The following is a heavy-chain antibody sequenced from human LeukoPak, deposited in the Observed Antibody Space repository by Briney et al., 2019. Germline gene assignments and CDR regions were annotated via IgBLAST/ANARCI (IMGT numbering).Heavy chain of an antibody. Sequence: PSETLSLTCTVSGGSISSYYWSWIRQPPGKGLEWIGYIYYSGSTNYNPSLKSRVTISVDTSKNQFSLKLSSVTAADTAVYYCARYSLSSWYENDAFDIWGQGTMVTVSP. CDR3: ARYSLSSWYENDAFDI. J-gene: IGHJ3*02. D-gene: IGHD6-13*01. CDR1: GGSISSYY. CDR2: IYYSGST. V-gene: IGHV4-59*08.